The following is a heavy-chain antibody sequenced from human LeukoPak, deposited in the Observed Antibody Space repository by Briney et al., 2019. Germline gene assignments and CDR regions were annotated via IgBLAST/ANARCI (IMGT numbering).Heavy chain of an antibody. D-gene: IGHD3-16*01. CDR3: ARSIRLGEFAHYYYMDV. Sequence: APVKVSCKASGYTVNTHGISGVRQAPGPGLEWMGWISAYIGNTNYAQKLQGRVTMTTDTSTSTAYMELRGLRSEDTAVYYCARSIRLGEFAHYYYMDVWGKGTTVTISS. J-gene: IGHJ6*03. CDR1: GYTVNTHG. CDR2: ISAYIGNT. V-gene: IGHV1-18*01.